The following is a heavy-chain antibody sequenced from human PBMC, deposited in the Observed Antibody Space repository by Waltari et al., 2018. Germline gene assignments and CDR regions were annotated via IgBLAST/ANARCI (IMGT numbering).Heavy chain of an antibody. V-gene: IGHV3-21*01. Sequence: EVQLVESGGGLVKPGGSLRLSCEGSGVNFSGYSMNWVRQAPGKGLEWVSSISGDSRFIYYADSVNGRFTISSDDAKNSLYLQMNSLRVEDTAVYYCARDRRGYFDYWGPGTLVSVSS. CDR3: ARDRRGYFDY. CDR1: GVNFSGYS. D-gene: IGHD3-16*01. J-gene: IGHJ4*02. CDR2: ISGDSRFI.